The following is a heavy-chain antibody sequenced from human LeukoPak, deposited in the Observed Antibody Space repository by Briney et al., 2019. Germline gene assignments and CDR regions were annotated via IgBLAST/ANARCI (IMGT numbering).Heavy chain of an antibody. V-gene: IGHV1-8*01. J-gene: IGHJ4*02. Sequence: ASVKVSCTASGYTFSSYYMHWVRQAPGQGLEWMGWMNPNSGNTGYAQKFQGRVTITRDTSISAVYMELSSLRSEDTAVYYCARGVGGYWGQGTLVTVSS. CDR2: MNPNSGNT. CDR3: ARGVGGY. D-gene: IGHD3-16*01. CDR1: GYTFSSYY.